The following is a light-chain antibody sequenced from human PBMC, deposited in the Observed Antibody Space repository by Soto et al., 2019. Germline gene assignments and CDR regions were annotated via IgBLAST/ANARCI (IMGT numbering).Light chain of an antibody. CDR3: QQCYMCWK. Sequence: DIQMTQSPSTLSASVGDRVTITCRASQSIGRFLAWYQHQQGKAPKLLIYDDATLESGVPSRVSGTGSGTEFTFSITGLQPEDFVTYYCQQCYMCWKFGQGTKVDFK. J-gene: IGKJ1*01. V-gene: IGKV1-5*01. CDR2: DDA. CDR1: QSIGRF.